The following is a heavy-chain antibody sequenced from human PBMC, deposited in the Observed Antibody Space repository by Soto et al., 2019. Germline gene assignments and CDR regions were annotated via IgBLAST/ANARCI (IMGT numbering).Heavy chain of an antibody. J-gene: IGHJ6*02. CDR1: GDTFSSYA. CDR3: GRGGLRFLDCAMDV. CDR2: IIPIFGST. Sequence: QVQLVQSGAEVKKPGSSVKVSCKASGDTFSSYAISWVRQAPGQGLEWMGGIIPIFGSTNYAQKCQGRVTITADEATSTAYTELSRLRSEVTVVYYCGRGGLRFLDCAMDVWGQGTTVTVSS. D-gene: IGHD3-3*01. V-gene: IGHV1-69*12.